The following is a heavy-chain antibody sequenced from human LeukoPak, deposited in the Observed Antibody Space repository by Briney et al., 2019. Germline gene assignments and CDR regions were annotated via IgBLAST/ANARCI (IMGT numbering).Heavy chain of an antibody. CDR2: IYSGGST. CDR1: GFTFSSNY. Sequence: PGGSLRLSCAASGFTFSSNYMSWVRQAPGKGLEWVSVIYSGGSTYYADSVKGRFTISRDNSKNTLYLQMNSLRAEDTAVYYCARDRWDIVVVPAAPGQNYYYYGMDVWGQGTTVTVSS. J-gene: IGHJ6*02. D-gene: IGHD2-2*01. CDR3: ARDRWDIVVVPAAPGQNYYYYGMDV. V-gene: IGHV3-53*01.